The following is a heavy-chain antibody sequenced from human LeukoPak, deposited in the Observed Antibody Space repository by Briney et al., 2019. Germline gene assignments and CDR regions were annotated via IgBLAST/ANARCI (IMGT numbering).Heavy chain of an antibody. CDR3: ARAPYSGNWYYFDY. CDR2: IYSGGST. CDR1: GVTVSSNY. J-gene: IGHJ4*02. V-gene: IGHV3-53*01. Sequence: GGSLRLSCAASGVTVSSNYMTWVRQAPGKGLEWVSVIYSGGSTYYADSVKSRFTISRDTSKNMVYLQMNSLRTEDTAVYYCARAPYSGNWYYFDYWGQGTLVTVSS. D-gene: IGHD6-13*01.